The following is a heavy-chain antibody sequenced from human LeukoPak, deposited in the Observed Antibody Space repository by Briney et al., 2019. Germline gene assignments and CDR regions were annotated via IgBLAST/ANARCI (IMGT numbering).Heavy chain of an antibody. CDR1: GFTFSSYS. CDR2: ISSTSSTV. D-gene: IGHD6-6*01. Sequence: GGSLRLSCAVSGFTFSSYSMTWVRQVPGKGLEWVSYISSTSSTVYYADSVKGRFTISRDNVKNSLYLQMNSLRAEDTAVYYCARGRDSSSSYPGYWGQGTLVTVSS. CDR3: ARGRDSSSSYPGY. V-gene: IGHV3-48*01. J-gene: IGHJ4*02.